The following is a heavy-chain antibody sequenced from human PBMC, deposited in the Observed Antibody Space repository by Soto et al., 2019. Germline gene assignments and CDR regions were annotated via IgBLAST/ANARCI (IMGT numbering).Heavy chain of an antibody. V-gene: IGHV4-39*01. CDR3: ARHTPAISISDH. CDR2: IYYSGST. CDR1: GGSISSGSYY. J-gene: IGHJ4*02. D-gene: IGHD2-15*01. Sequence: SETLSLTCTFSGGSISSGSYYWGWIRQPPGKGLGWIGSIYYSGSTYYNPSLKSRVTISVDTSKNQFSLKLSSVTAADTAVYYCARHTPAISISDHWGQGTLVTVSS.